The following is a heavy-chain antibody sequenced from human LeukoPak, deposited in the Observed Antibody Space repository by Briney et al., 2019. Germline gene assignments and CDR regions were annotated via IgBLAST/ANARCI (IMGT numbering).Heavy chain of an antibody. J-gene: IGHJ5*02. Sequence: ASVNVSCKASGYTFTGYYMRWVRQAPGQGLEWMGWISAYNGNTNYAQKLQGRVTMTTDTSTSTAYMELRSLRSDDTAVYYCARDSSGWSNWFDPWGQGTLVTVSS. CDR3: ARDSSGWSNWFDP. CDR2: ISAYNGNT. V-gene: IGHV1-18*04. D-gene: IGHD6-19*01. CDR1: GYTFTGYY.